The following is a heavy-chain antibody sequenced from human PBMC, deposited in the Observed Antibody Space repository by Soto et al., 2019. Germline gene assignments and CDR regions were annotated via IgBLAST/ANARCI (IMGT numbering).Heavy chain of an antibody. CDR2: IYYSGST. V-gene: IGHV4-30-4*01. D-gene: IGHD4-17*01. CDR3: ARDMMMSTGTTSNWYFDL. J-gene: IGHJ2*01. CDR1: GGSISSGDYY. Sequence: QVQLQESGPGLVKPSQTLSLTCTVSGGSISSGDYYWSWIRQPPGKGLEWIGYIYYSGSTYYNPCRTSRVSMSVDLSMNPFSRKLSSVPAADAAVYYCARDMMMSTGTTSNWYFDLWGRGTLVTVSS.